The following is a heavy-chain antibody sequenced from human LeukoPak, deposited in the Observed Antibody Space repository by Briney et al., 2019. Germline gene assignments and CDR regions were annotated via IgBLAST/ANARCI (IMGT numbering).Heavy chain of an antibody. D-gene: IGHD6-19*01. CDR3: AREALFDDSSGWSAYDY. CDR2: ISPSGGST. V-gene: IGHV1-46*01. J-gene: IGHJ4*02. CDR1: GYTFTSNY. Sequence: GASVKVSCKAFGYTFTSNYMHWVRQAPGQGPEWMGVISPSGGSTSYAQKFQGRVTMTRDTSTSTVYMELSSLRSEDTAVYYCAREALFDDSSGWSAYDYWGQGTLVTVSS.